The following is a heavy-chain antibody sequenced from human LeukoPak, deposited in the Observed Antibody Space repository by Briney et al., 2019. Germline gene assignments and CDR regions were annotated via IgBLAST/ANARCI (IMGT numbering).Heavy chain of an antibody. CDR1: GFTFKNYW. Sequence: PGGSLRLSCAASGFTFKNYWMHWVRQAPGKGLVWVSRISADGDTTTYADSAKGRFTVSRDNAKNTMYLQMNSLRAEDTAVYFCARFSVVVAAYDYWGQGNMVTVSS. V-gene: IGHV3-74*03. D-gene: IGHD6-19*01. CDR3: ARFSVVVAAYDY. J-gene: IGHJ4*02. CDR2: ISADGDTT.